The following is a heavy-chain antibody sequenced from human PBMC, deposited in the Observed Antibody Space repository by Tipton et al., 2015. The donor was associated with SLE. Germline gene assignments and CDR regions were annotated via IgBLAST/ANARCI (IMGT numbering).Heavy chain of an antibody. J-gene: IGHJ3*02. CDR3: ARQSPPSTYYYDSSGYYYLEPFDI. D-gene: IGHD3-22*01. CDR2: MYYSGST. Sequence: TLSLTCTVSGGSISSYYWSWIRQPPGKGLEWIGYMYYSGSTNYNPSLKSRVTMSINTSKRQFSLKLSSVTAADTAVYYCARQSPPSTYYYDSSGYYYLEPFDIWGQGTMVTVSS. CDR1: GGSISSYY. V-gene: IGHV4-59*08.